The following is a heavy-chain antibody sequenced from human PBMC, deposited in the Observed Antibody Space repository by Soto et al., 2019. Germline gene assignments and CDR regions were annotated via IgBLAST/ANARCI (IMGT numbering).Heavy chain of an antibody. J-gene: IGHJ5*01. Sequence: PSETLSLTCTLSGGPISSYYWTWIRQPPGKGLEWIGYVYYSGGTNYNPSLQSRVTISVDTPKSQFFLNLSSVTAADTAVYYCARNHRYNSGWYESWGQG. CDR1: GGPISSYY. D-gene: IGHD6-19*01. CDR3: ARNHRYNSGWYES. CDR2: VYYSGGT. V-gene: IGHV4-59*01.